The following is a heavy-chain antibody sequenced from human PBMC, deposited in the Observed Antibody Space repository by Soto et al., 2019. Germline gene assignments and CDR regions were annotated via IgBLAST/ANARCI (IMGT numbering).Heavy chain of an antibody. CDR3: AGRSRRSGFYYGMDV. J-gene: IGHJ6*02. CDR2: ISSSSNFI. CDR1: GFSLLSYN. Sequence: EVLLVESGGGLVKPGGSLRLSCAASGFSLLSYNMNWVRQAPGKGLEWVSSISSSSNFIYYGDSLKGRFTISRDNAKNSLFLQMTNLTAEDTAIYYSAGRSRRSGFYYGMDVWGQGTTVTVSS. D-gene: IGHD3-10*01. V-gene: IGHV3-21*01.